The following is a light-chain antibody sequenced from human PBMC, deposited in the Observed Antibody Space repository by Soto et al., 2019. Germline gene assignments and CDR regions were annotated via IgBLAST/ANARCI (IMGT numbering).Light chain of an antibody. CDR3: CSYAGSYTQV. CDR2: DVS. J-gene: IGLJ1*01. CDR1: SSDVGGYNY. V-gene: IGLV2-11*01. Sequence: QSVLTQPRSVSGSPGQSATISCTGTSSDVGGYNYVSWYQQHPGKAPKLMIYDVSKRPSGVPDRFSGSKSGNTASLTISGLQAEDEADYYCCSYAGSYTQVFGTGTKVTVL.